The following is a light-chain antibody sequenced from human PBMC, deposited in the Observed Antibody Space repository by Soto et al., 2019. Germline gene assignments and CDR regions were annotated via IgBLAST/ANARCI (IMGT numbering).Light chain of an antibody. V-gene: IGLV2-14*01. Sequence: LTEPASVSGSPGQSITISCTGTSSDVGGYNYVSWYQQHPGKAPKLMIYEVSNRPSGVSNRFSGSKSGNTVSLTISGLQAEDEADYYCCSYAGSTTHYVFGTGTKVTVL. CDR2: EVS. CDR3: CSYAGSTTHYV. J-gene: IGLJ1*01. CDR1: SSDVGGYNY.